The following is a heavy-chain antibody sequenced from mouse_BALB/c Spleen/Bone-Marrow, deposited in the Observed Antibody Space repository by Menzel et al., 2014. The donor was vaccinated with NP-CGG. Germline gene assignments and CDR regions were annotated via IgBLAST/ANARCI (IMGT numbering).Heavy chain of an antibody. CDR1: GFNIKDTY. D-gene: IGHD4-1*01. V-gene: IGHV14-3*02. CDR3: ARWEYYAMDY. CDR2: IDPANGNT. Sequence: EVKLMESGAELVKPGASVKLSCTASGFNIKDTYMHWVKQRPEQGLEWIGRIDPANGNTKYDPKFQGKATITADTSSNAACLQLSSRTSEDTAVYYCARWEYYAMDYWGQGTSVTVSS. J-gene: IGHJ4*01.